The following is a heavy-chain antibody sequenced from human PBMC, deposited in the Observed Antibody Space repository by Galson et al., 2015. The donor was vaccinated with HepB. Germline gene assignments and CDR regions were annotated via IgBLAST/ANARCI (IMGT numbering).Heavy chain of an antibody. CDR2: IKQDGSEK. Sequence: SLRLSCAASGFTFSGYAIHWVRQAPGKGLECVANIKQDGSEKSYVDSVKGRFTISRDNAKNSLYLQMNSLRVEDTALYYCARGYAPDYWGQGTLVTVSS. J-gene: IGHJ4*02. CDR3: ARGYAPDY. V-gene: IGHV3-7*01. CDR1: GFTFSGYA. D-gene: IGHD1-1*01.